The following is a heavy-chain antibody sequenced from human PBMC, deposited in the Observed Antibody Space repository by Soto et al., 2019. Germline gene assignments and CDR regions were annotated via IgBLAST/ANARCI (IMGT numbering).Heavy chain of an antibody. Sequence: QVQLVQSGPEVKKPGSSVKVSCEASGGTFSNFAVNWVRQAPGQGLEWVGGIIPLFNVAKYAQKFEGRVTLVGDDSTSTAYVDSSSLRSDDTAVYYCAASGGDVVGYDYKDTEGFDSWGQGTMVTVSS. J-gene: IGHJ3*02. D-gene: IGHD4-4*01. CDR2: IIPLFNVA. CDR3: AASGGDVVGYDYKDTEGFDS. V-gene: IGHV1-69*01. CDR1: GGTFSNFA.